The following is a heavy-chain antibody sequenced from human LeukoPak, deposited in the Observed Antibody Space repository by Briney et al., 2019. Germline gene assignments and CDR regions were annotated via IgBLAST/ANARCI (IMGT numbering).Heavy chain of an antibody. V-gene: IGHV4-59*01. CDR2: IYYSGTT. CDR3: ARGVYIAAAQYGY. J-gene: IGHJ4*02. Sequence: SETLSLTCTVSGGSISSYYWSWIRQPPGKGLEWIGYIYYSGTTNYNPSLKSRVTISVDTSKDQFSLKLSSVSAADTAVYYCARGVYIAAAQYGYWGQGTLVTVSS. CDR1: GGSISSYY. D-gene: IGHD6-13*01.